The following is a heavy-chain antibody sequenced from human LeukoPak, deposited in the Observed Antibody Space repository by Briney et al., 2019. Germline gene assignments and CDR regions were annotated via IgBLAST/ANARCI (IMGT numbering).Heavy chain of an antibody. J-gene: IGHJ5*02. CDR3: ATGSDFYYAS. D-gene: IGHD3-10*01. V-gene: IGHV3-30-3*01. CDR2: IPHDESNA. Sequence: GGSLRLSCVASGFTFTRNCMHRVRQAPGSGLECVTAIPHDESNAYYADSVKGRFTISRDDSKNTQYLQLNSLRIAHSAVYYCATGSDFYYASWGQGTLVTVSS. CDR1: GFTFTRNC.